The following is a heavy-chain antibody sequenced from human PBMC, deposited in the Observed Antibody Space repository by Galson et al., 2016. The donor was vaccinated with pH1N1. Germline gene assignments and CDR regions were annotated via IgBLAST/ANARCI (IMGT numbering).Heavy chain of an antibody. D-gene: IGHD3-22*01. V-gene: IGHV1-46*01. CDR2: INPSGVST. J-gene: IGHJ4*02. CDR1: GYTFITYY. CDR3: ASRSSGQLHFDY. Sequence: SVKVSCKASGYTFITYYIHWVRQAPGQGLEWLGIINPSGVSTTYAQKFQGRVTMTRDTSTSTVYMELSSLRSEDTAVYYCASRSSGQLHFDYWSQGTLVTVSS.